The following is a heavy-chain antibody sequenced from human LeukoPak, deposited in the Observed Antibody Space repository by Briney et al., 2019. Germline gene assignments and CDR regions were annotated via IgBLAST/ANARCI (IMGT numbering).Heavy chain of an antibody. Sequence: SETLSLTCAVYGGSFSGYYWSWIRQPPGKGLEWIGEINHSGSTNYNPSLKSRVTISVDTSKSQFSLKLSSVTAADTAVYYCASVDTAMVYFDYWGQGTLVTVSS. CDR2: INHSGST. CDR1: GGSFSGYY. D-gene: IGHD5-18*01. CDR3: ASVDTAMVYFDY. J-gene: IGHJ4*02. V-gene: IGHV4-34*01.